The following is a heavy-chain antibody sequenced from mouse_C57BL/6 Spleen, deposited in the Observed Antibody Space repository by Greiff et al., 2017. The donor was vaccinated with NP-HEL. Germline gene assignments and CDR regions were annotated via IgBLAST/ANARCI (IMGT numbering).Heavy chain of an antibody. D-gene: IGHD2-3*01. J-gene: IGHJ2*01. CDR1: GYTFTDYY. V-gene: IGHV1-19*01. Sequence: EVQLQQSGPVLVKSGASVKMSCKASGYTFTDYYMNRVKQSHGKSLAWIGVINPYNGGTSYNQKLKGKATLTVDKSSSTAYMDLNSLTSEDSAVYYSARSVGGYYNYVDYWSQGTTLTVSS. CDR3: ARSVGGYYNYVDY. CDR2: INPYNGGT.